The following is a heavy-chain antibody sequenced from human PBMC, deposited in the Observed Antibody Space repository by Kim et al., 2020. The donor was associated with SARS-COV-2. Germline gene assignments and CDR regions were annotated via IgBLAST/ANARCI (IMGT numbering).Heavy chain of an antibody. CDR3: ARDGIAAAGPDAFDI. Sequence: GGSLRLSCAASGFTVSSNYMSWVRQAPGKGLEWVSVIYSGGSTYYADSVKGRFTISRDNSKNTLYLQMNSLRAEDTAVYYCARDGIAAAGPDAFDIWGQGTMVTVSS. V-gene: IGHV3-53*01. CDR2: IYSGGST. CDR1: GFTVSSNY. D-gene: IGHD6-13*01. J-gene: IGHJ3*02.